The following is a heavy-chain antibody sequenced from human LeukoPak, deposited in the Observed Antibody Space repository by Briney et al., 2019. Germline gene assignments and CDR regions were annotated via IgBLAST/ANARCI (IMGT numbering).Heavy chain of an antibody. Sequence: PGGSLRLSCAASGFTFSSYGMSWVRQAPGKGLEWVSAISGSGGSTYYADSVKGRFTISRDNSKNTLYLQMNSLRAEDTAVYYCARSFGEFRLYYFDYWGQGTLVTVSS. D-gene: IGHD3-10*01. V-gene: IGHV3-23*01. CDR3: ARSFGEFRLYYFDY. J-gene: IGHJ4*02. CDR1: GFTFSSYG. CDR2: ISGSGGST.